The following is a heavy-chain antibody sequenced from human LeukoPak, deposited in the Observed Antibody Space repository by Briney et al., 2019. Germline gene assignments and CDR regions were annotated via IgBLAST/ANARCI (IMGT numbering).Heavy chain of an antibody. D-gene: IGHD2-2*01. Sequence: PGGSLRLSCAASGFTFSSYAMHWVRQAPGKGLEWVSSVSYGSSYIYSTYSADSVKGRFTISRDNAKNSLYLQMNSLRAEDTAVYFCAKDVVVPAAPKYYFDYWGQGTLVTVSS. CDR1: GFTFSSYA. J-gene: IGHJ4*02. V-gene: IGHV3-21*01. CDR2: VSYGSSYIYST. CDR3: AKDVVVPAAPKYYFDY.